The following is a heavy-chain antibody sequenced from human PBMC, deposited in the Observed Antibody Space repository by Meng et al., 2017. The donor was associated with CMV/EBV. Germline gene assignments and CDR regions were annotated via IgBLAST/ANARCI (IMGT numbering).Heavy chain of an antibody. CDR2: IYYSGST. CDR1: GGSISSGDYY. Sequence: QVDLAGLGPGLGKPSPTLSLTCTVSGGSISSGDYYWSWIRQPPGKGLEWIGYIYYSGSTYYNPSLKSRVTISVDTSKNQFSLKLSSVTAADTAVYYCARVTSRVAGAFDYWGQGTLVTVSS. D-gene: IGHD1-14*01. V-gene: IGHV4-30-4*08. CDR3: ARVTSRVAGAFDY. J-gene: IGHJ4*02.